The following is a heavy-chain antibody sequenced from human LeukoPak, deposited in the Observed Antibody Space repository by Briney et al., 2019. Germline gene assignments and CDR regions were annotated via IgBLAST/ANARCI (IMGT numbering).Heavy chain of an antibody. CDR3: ARGALHLWFGEFGVGYLY. V-gene: IGHV3-7*01. CDR1: GFTFSSYW. D-gene: IGHD3-10*01. Sequence: GGSLRLSCAASGFTFSSYWMTWVRQAPVKGLEWVANIKQDGSEKYYVDSVKGRFTISRDNAKNSLYLQMNSLRAEDTAVYYCARGALHLWFGEFGVGYLYWGQGTLVTVSS. CDR2: IKQDGSEK. J-gene: IGHJ4*02.